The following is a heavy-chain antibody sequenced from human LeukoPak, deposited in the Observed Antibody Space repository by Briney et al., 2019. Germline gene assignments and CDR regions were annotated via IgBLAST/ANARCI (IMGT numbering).Heavy chain of an antibody. CDR1: DTSREPST. CDR2: IIDKAKSYTT. V-gene: IGHV3-72*01. CDR3: ARVVAAVGSYYFDC. J-gene: IGHJ4*02. D-gene: IGHD6-13*01. Sequence: GAPRHSRAAPRDTSREPSTCWGPAGPREGVGWVFRIIDKAKSYTTEYAASVKGRFTISRDDSENSLYLQMNSLKTEDTAVYYCARVVAAVGSYYFDCWGQGTLVTVSS.